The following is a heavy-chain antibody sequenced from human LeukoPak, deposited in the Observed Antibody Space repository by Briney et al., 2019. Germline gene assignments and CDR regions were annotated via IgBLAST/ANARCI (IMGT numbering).Heavy chain of an antibody. V-gene: IGHV5-51*01. CDR2: IYPGDSDI. CDR3: AKYYYDRSAGPFDY. J-gene: IGHJ4*02. CDR1: GYSFSDYW. Sequence: GESLKISCMGSGYSFSDYWIGWVRQMPREGLEWMGIIYPGDSDIRYSPSFQGQVTISADKSITPSYLQWSSLKASDTAMYYCAKYYYDRSAGPFDYWGQGTLVTVSS. D-gene: IGHD3-22*01.